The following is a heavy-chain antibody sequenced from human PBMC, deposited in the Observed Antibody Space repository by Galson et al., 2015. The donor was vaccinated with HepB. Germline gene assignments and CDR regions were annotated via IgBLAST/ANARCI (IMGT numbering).Heavy chain of an antibody. CDR3: ARDIYDFWSGYYYWFDP. CDR2: IYTSGIT. Sequence: LSLTCTVSGGSIRCYYWSWIRQPAGKGLEGIGRIYTSGITNYNPSLKSRVTMSVDTSKNQFSLKLSSVTAADTAVYYCARDIYDFWSGYYYWFDPWGQGTLVTVSS. J-gene: IGHJ5*02. V-gene: IGHV4-4*07. D-gene: IGHD3-3*01. CDR1: GGSIRCYY.